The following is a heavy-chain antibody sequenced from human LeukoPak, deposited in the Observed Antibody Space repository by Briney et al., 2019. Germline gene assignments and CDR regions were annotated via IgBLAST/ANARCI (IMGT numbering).Heavy chain of an antibody. J-gene: IGHJ1*01. CDR1: GFTVSSTY. D-gene: IGHD4-23*01. V-gene: IGHV3-53*01. CDR2: IYSGGGT. Sequence: GGSLRLSCAASGFTVSSTYMSWVRQAPGKGLEWVSVIYSGGGTYYADSVKGRFTISRDNSKNMLYLQVNSLRAEDTAVYYCARANYGGNPRYFQHWGQGTLVTVSS. CDR3: ARANYGGNPRYFQH.